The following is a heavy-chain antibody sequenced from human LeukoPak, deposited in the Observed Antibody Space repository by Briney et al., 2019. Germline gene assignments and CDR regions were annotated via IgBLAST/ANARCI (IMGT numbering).Heavy chain of an antibody. CDR1: GFTVSSNY. D-gene: IGHD3-9*01. CDR2: IYSGGST. CDR3: ARDGKGYYDILTPSVYAFDI. V-gene: IGHV3-53*01. J-gene: IGHJ3*02. Sequence: GGSLRLSCAASGFTVSSNYMSWVRQAPGKGLEWVSVIYSGGSTYYADSVKGRFTISRDNAKNSLYLQMNSLRAEDTAVYYCARDGKGYYDILTPSVYAFDIWGQGTMVTVSS.